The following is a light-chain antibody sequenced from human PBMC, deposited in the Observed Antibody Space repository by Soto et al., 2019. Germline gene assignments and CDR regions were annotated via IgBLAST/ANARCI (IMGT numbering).Light chain of an antibody. J-gene: IGKJ1*01. CDR2: AAS. Sequence: EIVLTQSPGTLSLSPGERATLSCRASQSVSSAYLAWYQHKPGQPPTLLIYAASSRVTGIPDRFSGSGSGTDFTLTISTLEPADFAVYYCQHYGSSSTWTFGQGTKVEIK. V-gene: IGKV3-20*01. CDR1: QSVSSAY. CDR3: QHYGSSSTWT.